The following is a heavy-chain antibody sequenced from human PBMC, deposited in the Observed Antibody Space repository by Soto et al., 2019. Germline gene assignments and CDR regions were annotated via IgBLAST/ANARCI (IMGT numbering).Heavy chain of an antibody. CDR2: IYYSGST. CDR1: GGSISSSSYY. Sequence: SETLSLTCTVSGGSISSSSYYWGWIRQPPGKGLEWIGSIYYSGSTYYNPSLKSRVTISEDTSKNQFSLKLSSVTAADTAVYYCARLEAARLQLYYFDYWGQGTLVTVSS. J-gene: IGHJ4*02. CDR3: ARLEAARLQLYYFDY. D-gene: IGHD6-6*01. V-gene: IGHV4-39*01.